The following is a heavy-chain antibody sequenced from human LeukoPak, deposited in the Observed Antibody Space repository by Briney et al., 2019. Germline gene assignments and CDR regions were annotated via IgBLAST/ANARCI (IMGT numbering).Heavy chain of an antibody. CDR1: GFTFSDYY. Sequence: PGGSLRLSCAASGFTFSDYYMTWFRQAPGKGREWVSYISSSGTTIYYADSVEGRFTVSRDNADNSLYLQMDSLRAEDTAVYYCARDQSPYYDFWSGCHWGLGTLVAVSS. V-gene: IGHV3-11*04. CDR3: ARDQSPYYDFWSGCH. J-gene: IGHJ1*01. D-gene: IGHD3-3*01. CDR2: ISSSGTTI.